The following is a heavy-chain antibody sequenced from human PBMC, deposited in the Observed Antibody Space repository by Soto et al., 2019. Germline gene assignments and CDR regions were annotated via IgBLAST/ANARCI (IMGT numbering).Heavy chain of an antibody. CDR2: ISGSGRST. Sequence: GGSLRLSCAASGFTFSSYAMSWVRQAPGKGLEWVSAISGSGRSTYYADSVKGRFTISRDNSKNALYLQMNSLRAEDTAVYYCAKEQKDSSSWSELNYWGQGTLVTVSS. D-gene: IGHD6-13*01. CDR1: GFTFSSYA. CDR3: AKEQKDSSSWSELNY. V-gene: IGHV3-23*01. J-gene: IGHJ4*02.